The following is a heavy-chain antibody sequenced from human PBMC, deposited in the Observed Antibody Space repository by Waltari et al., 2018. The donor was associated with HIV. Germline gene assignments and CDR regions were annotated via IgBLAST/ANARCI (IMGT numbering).Heavy chain of an antibody. Sequence: QVKLVESGGGVVQPGRSLRLSCAASGFSFSSYGMHWVRKAPDKGLGVVSVRSYDGSNKTYADSVRSRFTISRDNSKNTLYLQMNSLRAEDTAVYYCAKDYFVVVTAAGPFDPWGQGTLVTVSS. V-gene: IGHV3-30*18. CDR1: GFSFSSYG. J-gene: IGHJ5*02. D-gene: IGHD2-21*02. CDR3: AKDYFVVVTAAGPFDP. CDR2: RSYDGSNK.